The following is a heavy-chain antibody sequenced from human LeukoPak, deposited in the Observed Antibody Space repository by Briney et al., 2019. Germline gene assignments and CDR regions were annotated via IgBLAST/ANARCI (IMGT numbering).Heavy chain of an antibody. V-gene: IGHV4-30-4*02. CDR3: ARTLGATRAFDI. J-gene: IGHJ3*02. Sequence: ASETLSLTCTVSGGSISSGDYYWSWIRQPPGKGLEWIGYIYYSGSTYYNPSLKSRVTISVDTSKNQFSLKLSSVTAADTAVYYCARTLGATRAFDIWGQGTMVTVSS. CDR2: IYYSGST. CDR1: GGSISSGDYY. D-gene: IGHD1-26*01.